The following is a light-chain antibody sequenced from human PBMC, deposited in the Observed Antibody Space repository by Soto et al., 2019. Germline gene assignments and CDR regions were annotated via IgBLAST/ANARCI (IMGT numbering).Light chain of an antibody. CDR3: SSCDDSLNGWV. CDR1: NFNIGSNT. J-gene: IGLJ3*02. CDR2: TTD. V-gene: IGLV1-44*01. Sequence: QSVLTQPPSASGTPGQRVTISCSGSNFNIGSNTVNWYRQLPGTAPKLLIYTTDKRPSGVPDRFSGSKSGTSASLAITVLQSQDEADYYCSSCDDSLNGWVFGGGTKLTVL.